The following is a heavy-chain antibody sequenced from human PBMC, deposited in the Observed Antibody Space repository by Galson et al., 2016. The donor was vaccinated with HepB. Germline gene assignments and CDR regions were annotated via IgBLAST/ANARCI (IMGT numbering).Heavy chain of an antibody. CDR1: GFTFRSYS. V-gene: IGHV3-74*01. D-gene: IGHD4-23*01. CDR3: VRDHSVVPTTAYNWFDP. J-gene: IGHJ5*02. CDR2: INSDGTIS. Sequence: SLRLSCAASGFTFRSYSMSWVRQAPGKGLMWVARINSDGTISNYADSVKGRFTISRDNAKNTLYLEMNSLRAEDTAVYNCVRDHSVVPTTAYNWFDPWGRGTLVTISS.